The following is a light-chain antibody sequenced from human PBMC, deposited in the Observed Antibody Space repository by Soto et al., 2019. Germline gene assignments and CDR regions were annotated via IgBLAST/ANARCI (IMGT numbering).Light chain of an antibody. CDR3: QQYDNWPPWT. Sequence: EVVLTQSPATLSVSPGDRATLSCRASRSVRSRLAWYQQRPGQAPRLLIYDASTRATGVSARFSGSGSGTEFTLTTSSLQSEDLAVYYCQQYDNWPPWTFGQGTKVDIK. V-gene: IGKV3-15*01. J-gene: IGKJ1*01. CDR1: RSVRSR. CDR2: DAS.